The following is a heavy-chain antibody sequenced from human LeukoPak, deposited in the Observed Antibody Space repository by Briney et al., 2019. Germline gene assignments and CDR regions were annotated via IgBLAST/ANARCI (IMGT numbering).Heavy chain of an antibody. D-gene: IGHD3-10*01. V-gene: IGHV1-69*05. CDR1: GGTFSSYA. J-gene: IGHJ4*02. CDR2: IIPIFGTA. CDR3: ASPWGFGETG. Sequence: ASVKVSCKASGGTFSSYAISWVRQAPGQGLEWMGGIIPIFGTANYAQKFQGRVTITTDESTSTAYMELSSLRSEGTAVYYCASPWGFGETGWGQGTLVTVSS.